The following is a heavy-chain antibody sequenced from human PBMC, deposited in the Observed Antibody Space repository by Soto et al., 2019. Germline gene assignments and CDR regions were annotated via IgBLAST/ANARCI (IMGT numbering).Heavy chain of an antibody. V-gene: IGHV4-34*01. Sequence: SETLSLTCAVYGGSFSGYCWSWIRQPPGKGLEWIGEINHSGRTNYNPSLKSRVTISVDTSKSQFSLKLSSVTAADTAVYYCARGRKYYDFWSGYSHPRYYFNYWGQGILVTVS. CDR1: GGSFSGYC. CDR3: ARGRKYYDFWSGYSHPRYYFNY. D-gene: IGHD3-3*01. CDR2: INHSGRT. J-gene: IGHJ4*02.